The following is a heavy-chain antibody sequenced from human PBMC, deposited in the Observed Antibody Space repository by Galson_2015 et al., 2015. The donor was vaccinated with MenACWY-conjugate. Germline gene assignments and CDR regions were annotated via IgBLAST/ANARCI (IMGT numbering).Heavy chain of an antibody. D-gene: IGHD3-22*01. Sequence: PALVKPTQTLTLTCTVSGFSLSNARMGVSWIRQPPGKALEWLAHIFSNDEKSYSTSLKSRLTISKDTSKSQVVLTMTNMDPVGTATYYCARILFGYYDSSGHDAFDIWGQGTMVTVSS. J-gene: IGHJ3*02. V-gene: IGHV2-26*01. CDR2: IFSNDEK. CDR1: GFSLSNARMG. CDR3: ARILFGYYDSSGHDAFDI.